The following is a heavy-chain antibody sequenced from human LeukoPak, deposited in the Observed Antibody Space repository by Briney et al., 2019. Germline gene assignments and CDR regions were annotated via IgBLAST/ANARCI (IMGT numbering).Heavy chain of an antibody. D-gene: IGHD3-10*01. Sequence: SETLSLTCTVSGGSISSNSYYWGWIRQPPGKGLEWIGSIYYSGSTYYNPSLKSRVSVSVDTSKNQFSLKLTSVTAADTAVYYCARAGGFTLVRGAVNNWFDPWGQGTLVTVSS. J-gene: IGHJ5*02. CDR3: ARAGGFTLVRGAVNNWFDP. V-gene: IGHV4-39*07. CDR1: GGSISSNSYY. CDR2: IYYSGST.